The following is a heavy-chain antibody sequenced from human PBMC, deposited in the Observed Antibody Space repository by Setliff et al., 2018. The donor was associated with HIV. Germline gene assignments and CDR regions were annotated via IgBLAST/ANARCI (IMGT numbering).Heavy chain of an antibody. CDR1: DVSISSHY. D-gene: IGHD1-26*01. CDR3: ARGGGTSFDY. V-gene: IGHV4-59*11. J-gene: IGHJ4*02. CDR2: IYYSGST. Sequence: SETLSLTCSVSDVSISSHYWSWIRQPPGKGLEWIGYIYYSGSTNYNPSLKSRVAMSVDTSKNQFSLMLSSVTAADTAVYYCARGGGTSFDYWGQGTLVTVSP.